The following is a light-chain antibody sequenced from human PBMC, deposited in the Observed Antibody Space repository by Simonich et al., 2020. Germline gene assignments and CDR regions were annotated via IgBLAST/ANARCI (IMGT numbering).Light chain of an antibody. CDR2: EGS. J-gene: IGLJ3*02. Sequence: QSALTQPASVLGSPGQSITISCTGTSSDVGSYNLVSWYQQHHGKGPKLMIYEGSKRPSGVSNRFSGSKSGNTASLTISGLQAEDEADYYGCSYAGSSTWVFGGGTKLTVL. CDR3: CSYAGSSTWV. V-gene: IGLV2-23*01. CDR1: SSDVGSYNL.